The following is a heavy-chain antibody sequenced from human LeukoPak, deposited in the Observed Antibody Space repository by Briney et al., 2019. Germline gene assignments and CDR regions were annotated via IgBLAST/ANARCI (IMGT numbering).Heavy chain of an antibody. J-gene: IGHJ6*02. CDR2: INPNSGGT. CDR3: ARRSHYYYYYGMDV. CDR1: GYTFTGYY. V-gene: IGHV1-2*02. Sequence: ASVKVSCKASGYTFTGYYMHWVRQAPGQGLEWMGWINPNSGGTNYAQKFQGRVTMTRDTSISTAYMELSRLRSDDAAVYYCARRSHYYYYYGMDVWGQGTTVTVSS.